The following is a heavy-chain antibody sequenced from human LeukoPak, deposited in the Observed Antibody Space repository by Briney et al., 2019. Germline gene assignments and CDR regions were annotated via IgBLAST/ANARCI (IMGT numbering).Heavy chain of an antibody. CDR1: GFTFSNYA. CDR3: ARDGVRGVIRWYYYMDV. CDR2: IRFDGSNK. D-gene: IGHD3-10*01. J-gene: IGHJ6*03. V-gene: IGHV3-30*02. Sequence: SGGSLRLSCAASGFTFSNYAMHWVRQVPGKGLEWVAFIRFDGSNKYYADSVKGRFTISRDNSRNTLYLQLSSLKTEDTAVYYCARDGVRGVIRWYYYMDVWGTGTAVTISS.